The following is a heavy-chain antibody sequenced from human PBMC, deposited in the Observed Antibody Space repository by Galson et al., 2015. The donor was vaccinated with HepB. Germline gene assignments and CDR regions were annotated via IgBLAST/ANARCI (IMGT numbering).Heavy chain of an antibody. CDR2: ISGSGGST. Sequence: SLRLSCAASEFTFSTYAMSWVRQAPGKGLEWVSAISGSGGSTYYADSVRGRFTISRDNSKNTLYLQMNSLTAEDTAVYYCAEHMTARGAFDIWGQGTMVTVSS. D-gene: IGHD2-21*01. V-gene: IGHV3-23*01. J-gene: IGHJ3*02. CDR1: EFTFSTYA. CDR3: AEHMTARGAFDI.